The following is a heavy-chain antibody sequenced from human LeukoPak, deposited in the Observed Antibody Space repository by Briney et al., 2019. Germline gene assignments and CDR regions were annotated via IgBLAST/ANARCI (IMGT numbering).Heavy chain of an antibody. CDR3: ARPSPLYYGSGSYRAAPGAFDI. V-gene: IGHV5-51*01. Sequence: GESLKISCKGSGYTFTNYWIGWVRQMPGKGLECVGIIYPGDSDTRYSPSFQGQVTISADKSISTAYLQWSSLKASDTAMYYCARPSPLYYGSGSYRAAPGAFDIWGQGTMVTVSS. D-gene: IGHD3-10*01. J-gene: IGHJ3*02. CDR2: IYPGDSDT. CDR1: GYTFTNYW.